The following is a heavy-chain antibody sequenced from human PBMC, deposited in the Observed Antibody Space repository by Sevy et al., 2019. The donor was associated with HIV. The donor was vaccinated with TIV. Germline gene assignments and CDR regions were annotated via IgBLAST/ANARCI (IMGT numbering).Heavy chain of an antibody. CDR2: ITPDDT. J-gene: IGHJ5*02. CDR3: ARDAQTWRGPWYGTSGADR. Sequence: GGSLRLSCTACGFTFSTYTLTWVRQAPGKGLEWVSSITPDDTHYADSVRGRFSVSRDNSKNTLYLQMDSLTVDDTAVYYCARDAQTWRGPWYGTSGADRWGQGTLVTVSS. D-gene: IGHD1-1*01. V-gene: IGHV3-23*01. CDR1: GFTFSTYT.